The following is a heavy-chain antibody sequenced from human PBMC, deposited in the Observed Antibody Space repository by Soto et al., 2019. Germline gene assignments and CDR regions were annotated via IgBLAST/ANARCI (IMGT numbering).Heavy chain of an antibody. Sequence: TLSLTCTVSGVSINTFYWSWVRQPAWKGLEWIGRIFSSGSTSFNPSLESRVAMSVDTSKNHFSLNLSSVTAADMAVYYCAREGSYSAYNFAHGIQLWSFDFWGQGALVTVSS. V-gene: IGHV4-4*07. CDR3: AREGSYSAYNFAHGIQLWSFDF. D-gene: IGHD5-12*01. CDR1: GVSINTFY. J-gene: IGHJ4*02. CDR2: IFSSGST.